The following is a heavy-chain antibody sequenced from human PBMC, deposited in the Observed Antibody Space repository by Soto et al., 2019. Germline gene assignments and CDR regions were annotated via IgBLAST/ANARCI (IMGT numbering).Heavy chain of an antibody. J-gene: IGHJ4*02. CDR2: IYPGDSDT. Sequence: GESLKISCKGSGYSFTSYWIGWVRQMPGKGLEWMGIIYPGDSDTRYSPSFQGQVTISADKSISTAYLQWSSLKASDTAMYYCARLPQGITFGGVIGSFDYWGQGTLVTVSS. D-gene: IGHD3-16*02. CDR1: GYSFTSYW. CDR3: ARLPQGITFGGVIGSFDY. V-gene: IGHV5-51*01.